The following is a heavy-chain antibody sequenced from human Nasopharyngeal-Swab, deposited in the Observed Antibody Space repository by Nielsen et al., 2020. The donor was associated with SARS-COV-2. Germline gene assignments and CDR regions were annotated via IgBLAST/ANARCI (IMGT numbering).Heavy chain of an antibody. V-gene: IGHV3-33*01. CDR2: IWYVGTNQ. CDR1: GFTFSSYG. CDR3: ARGSHTANYGGNSGFDY. D-gene: IGHD4-23*01. Sequence: SLKISCAASGFTFSSYGMHWVRQAPGKRLEWVAVIWYVGTNQYYADSVKGRFTISRDDSKNTLYLQMNSLRAEDTAVYYCARGSHTANYGGNSGFDYWGQGTLVTVSS. J-gene: IGHJ4*02.